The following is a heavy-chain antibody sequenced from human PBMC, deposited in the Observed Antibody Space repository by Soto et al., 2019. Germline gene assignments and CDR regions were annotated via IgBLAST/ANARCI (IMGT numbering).Heavy chain of an antibody. CDR3: ARAHRRYYFYGLDV. J-gene: IGHJ6*02. V-gene: IGHV4-59*01. CDR1: GASISGYY. Sequence: SDTLSLTCTVSGASISGYYWSWIRQPPGKGLKWIGFIYFTGNTNYKPSLESRVTISLDTSKNQVSLKVTSVTAADTAVYYCARAHRRYYFYGLDVWGQGTTVTVSS. CDR2: IYFTGNT.